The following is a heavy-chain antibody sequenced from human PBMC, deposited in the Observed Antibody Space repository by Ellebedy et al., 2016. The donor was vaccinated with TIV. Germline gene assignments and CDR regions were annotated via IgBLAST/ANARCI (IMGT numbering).Heavy chain of an antibody. D-gene: IGHD6-19*01. V-gene: IGHV4-34*01. Sequence: SETLSLTCAVHGGSFTGYYYSWIRQPPGKGLEWIGEINQSGSATYNPSLKGRVTISVDMSKNQFSLRLTSVTAADTAVYYCAEGRSGWYYFDYWGQGTLVTVSS. CDR2: INQSGSA. J-gene: IGHJ4*02. CDR1: GGSFTGYY. CDR3: AEGRSGWYYFDY.